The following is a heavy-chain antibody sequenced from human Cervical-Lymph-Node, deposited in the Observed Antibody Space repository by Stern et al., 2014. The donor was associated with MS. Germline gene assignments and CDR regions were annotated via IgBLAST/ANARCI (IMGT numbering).Heavy chain of an antibody. J-gene: IGHJ6*02. V-gene: IGHV3-74*01. CDR2: INSGGSST. CDR3: ARSSGASGDALDV. D-gene: IGHD2-15*01. CDR1: GFTLSTYW. Sequence: EVQLVESGGGLLQPGGSLRLSCGASGFTLSTYWIHWVRQGPGKGLVWIARINSGGSSTSYTDSVRGRFIISRDNAKNTVYLQMTSLRAEDTAVYYCARSSGASGDALDVWGQGTTVTVSS.